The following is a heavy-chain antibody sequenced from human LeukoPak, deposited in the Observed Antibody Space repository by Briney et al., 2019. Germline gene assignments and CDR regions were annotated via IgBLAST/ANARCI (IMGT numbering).Heavy chain of an antibody. CDR2: ISNSGSII. D-gene: IGHD5-18*01. J-gene: IGHJ4*02. CDR1: GFTFSDYY. V-gene: IGHV3-11*01. CDR3: ARAVSADTAMVYFDY. Sequence: GGSLRLSCAASGFTFSDYYMFWLRQAPGKGLEWVSYISNSGSIIYYADSVKGRFTVSRDNAKDSLYLQMNSLRAEDTAVYYCARAVSADTAMVYFDYWGQGTLVTVSS.